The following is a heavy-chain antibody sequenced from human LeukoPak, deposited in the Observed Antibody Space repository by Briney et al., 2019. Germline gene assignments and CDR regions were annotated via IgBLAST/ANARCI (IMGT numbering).Heavy chain of an antibody. CDR3: ARELGDGSRSSDY. CDR1: GFTFSDYY. D-gene: IGHD3-10*01. V-gene: IGHV3-11*05. CDR2: INSSSTYT. Sequence: GGSLRLSCAASGFTFSDYYMSWIRQAPGKGLEWVSYINSSSTYTNYADSVKGRFTISRDNAKNSLYLQMNSLRAEDTAVYYCARELGDGSRSSDYWGQGTLVTVSS. J-gene: IGHJ4*02.